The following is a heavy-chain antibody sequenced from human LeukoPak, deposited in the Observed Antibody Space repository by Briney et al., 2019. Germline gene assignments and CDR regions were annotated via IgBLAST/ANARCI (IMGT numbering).Heavy chain of an antibody. V-gene: IGHV3-30-3*01. CDR3: ARGHYGGNSHYYYGMDV. CDR1: GFTFSNYA. D-gene: IGHD4-23*01. CDR2: ISYDGSNK. J-gene: IGHJ6*02. Sequence: GGSLRLSCAASGFTFSNYAMHWVRQAPGKGLEWVAVISYDGSNKYYADSVKGRFTISRDNSKNTLYLQMNSLRAEDTAVYYCARGHYGGNSHYYYGMDVWVQGTTVTVSS.